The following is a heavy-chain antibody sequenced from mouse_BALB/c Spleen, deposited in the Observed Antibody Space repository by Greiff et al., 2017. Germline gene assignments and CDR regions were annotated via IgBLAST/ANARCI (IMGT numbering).Heavy chain of an antibody. D-gene: IGHD2-4*01. J-gene: IGHJ2*01. CDR3: ARTTMITGFGY. Sequence: EVQLVESGPGLVKPSQSLSLTCTVTGYSITSDYAWNWIRQFPGNKLEWMGYISYSGSTSYNPSLKSRISITRDTSKNQFFLQLNSVTTEDTATYYCARTTMITGFGYWGQGTTLTVSS. CDR1: GYSITSDYA. V-gene: IGHV3-2*02. CDR2: ISYSGST.